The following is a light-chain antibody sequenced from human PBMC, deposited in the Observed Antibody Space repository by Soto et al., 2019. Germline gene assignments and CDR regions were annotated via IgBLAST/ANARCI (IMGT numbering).Light chain of an antibody. J-gene: IGLJ2*01. CDR3: SAWDDSLVVV. CDR1: NSNIGSNS. Sequence: QSVLTQPPSASGTPGQTVTIACAGSNSNIGSNSVNWFQHLPGAVPKLLIFSNNQRPSGVPDRFSGSKSGTSASLAISGLQTEDESDYYCSAWDDSLVVVSGGGTKVTVL. V-gene: IGLV1-44*01. CDR2: SNN.